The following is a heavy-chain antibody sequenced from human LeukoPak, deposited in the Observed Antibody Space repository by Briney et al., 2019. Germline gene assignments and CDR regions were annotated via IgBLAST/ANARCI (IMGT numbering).Heavy chain of an antibody. CDR3: AGVGYSDFWSGYWDY. CDR1: GFTFNRYS. J-gene: IGHJ4*02. D-gene: IGHD3-3*01. V-gene: IGHV3-48*01. CDR2: ISSSGTTI. Sequence: PGGSLRLSCAASGFTFNRYSMNWVRQAPGKGLEWISYISSSGTTIYYADSAQGRFIISRDNATNSLYLQMNSLRAEDTAVYYCAGVGYSDFWSGYWDYWGQGTLATVSS.